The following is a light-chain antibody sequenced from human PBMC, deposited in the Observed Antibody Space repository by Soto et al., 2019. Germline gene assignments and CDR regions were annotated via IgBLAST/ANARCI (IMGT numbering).Light chain of an antibody. CDR2: GAS. V-gene: IGKV3-11*01. CDR3: QQRSNLPPF. CDR1: QSVSSY. J-gene: IGKJ2*01. Sequence: EIVLTQSPATLSLSPGERATLSCRASQSVSSYLTWYQQKPGQAPRLLIYGASNRATGIPARFSGSGSGTDFTLTIISLEPEDFAVYYCQQRSNLPPFFGQGTKLEIK.